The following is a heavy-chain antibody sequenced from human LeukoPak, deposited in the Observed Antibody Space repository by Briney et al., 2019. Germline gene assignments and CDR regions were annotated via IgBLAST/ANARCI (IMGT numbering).Heavy chain of an antibody. CDR1: GGSISSYY. CDR2: IYDSGST. D-gene: IGHD1-1*01. CDR3: ARPGKNNWYYFEY. J-gene: IGHJ4*02. Sequence: PSETLSLTCTVSGGSISSYYWSWIRQPPGKGLEWIGYIYDSGSTNYNPSLKSRVTISEDTPKNQFSLKLRSVTAADTAVYYCARPGKNNWYYFEYWGQGTLVTVSS. V-gene: IGHV4-59*08.